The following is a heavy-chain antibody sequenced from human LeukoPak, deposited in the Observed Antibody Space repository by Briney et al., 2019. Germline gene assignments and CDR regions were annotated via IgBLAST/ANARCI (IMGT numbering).Heavy chain of an antibody. CDR3: ARARRGEPMIPGICPPDY. D-gene: IGHD3-22*01. J-gene: IGHJ4*02. CDR1: GGSISSGGYY. CDR2: IYYSGST. Sequence: SQTLSLTCTVSGGSISSGGYYWSWIRQHPGKGLEWIGYIYYSGSTYYNPSLKSRVTISVDTSKNQFSLKLSSVTAADTAVYYCARARRGEPMIPGICPPDYWGQGTLVTVSS. V-gene: IGHV4-31*03.